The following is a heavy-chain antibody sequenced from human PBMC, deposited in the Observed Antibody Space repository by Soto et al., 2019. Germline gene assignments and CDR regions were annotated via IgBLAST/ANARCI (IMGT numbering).Heavy chain of an antibody. Sequence: QVQLVQSGAEVKKPGASVKVSCKASGYTFTSYDINWVRQATGQGLEWMGWMNPNSGNTGYAQKFQGRVTMTRNTYISTAYLELSSKRSEDTAVYYCERAAGYNISWYRNKGYNWFDPWGQGTLVTVSS. CDR2: MNPNSGNT. J-gene: IGHJ5*02. V-gene: IGHV1-8*01. CDR3: ERAAGYNISWYRNKGYNWFDP. D-gene: IGHD6-13*01. CDR1: GYTFTSYD.